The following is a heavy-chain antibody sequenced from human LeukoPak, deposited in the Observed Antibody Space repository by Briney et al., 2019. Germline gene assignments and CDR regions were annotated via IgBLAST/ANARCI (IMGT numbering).Heavy chain of an antibody. CDR1: GFTVSRSY. D-gene: IGHD3-22*01. V-gene: IGHV3-53*01. J-gene: IGHJ4*02. Sequence: GGSLRLSCAASGFTVSRSYISWVRQAPGKGLEWISVIYTSGNTYYADSVKGRFTISRDNSKNTLYLQMNSLRAEDTAVYYCARAPFYFDSSNYPYFDYWGQGTLVTVSS. CDR2: IYTSGNT. CDR3: ARAPFYFDSSNYPYFDY.